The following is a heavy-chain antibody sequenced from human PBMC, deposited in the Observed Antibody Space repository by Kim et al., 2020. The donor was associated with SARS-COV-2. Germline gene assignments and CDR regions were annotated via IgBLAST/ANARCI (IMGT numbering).Heavy chain of an antibody. D-gene: IGHD6-19*01. CDR3: VAEYISGWSWEFDD. J-gene: IGHJ4*02. CDR2: INQDGSDI. V-gene: IGHV3-7*01. CDR1: GFSFSRHW. Sequence: GGSLRLSCAASGFSFSRHWMSWVRQTPGKGLEWLANINQDGSDIHCVDSVKGRFTISRDNAKSSVYLQMNSLRAEDTAVYYCVAEYISGWSWEFDDWGQGTLVAVSS.